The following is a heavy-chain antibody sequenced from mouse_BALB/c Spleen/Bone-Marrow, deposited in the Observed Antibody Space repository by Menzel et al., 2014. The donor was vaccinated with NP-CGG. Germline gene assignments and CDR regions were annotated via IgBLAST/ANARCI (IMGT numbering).Heavy chain of an antibody. CDR2: IYPGDGDT. Sequence: QVQLQQSGPELVKPGASVKISCKASGYAFSISWMNWVKQRPGQGLEWIGRIYPGDGDTYYNGQFKGKATLTADKSSSTAYMQHSSLTSEDSAIYLCARSYCYHAMDYWGQGTSVTVSS. V-gene: IGHV1-82*01. D-gene: IGHD1-1*01. J-gene: IGHJ4*01. CDR1: GYAFSISW. CDR3: ARSYCYHAMDY.